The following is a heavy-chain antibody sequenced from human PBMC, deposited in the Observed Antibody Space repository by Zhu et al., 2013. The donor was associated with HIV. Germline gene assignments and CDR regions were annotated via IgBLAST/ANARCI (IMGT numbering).Heavy chain of an antibody. V-gene: IGHV1-69*06. CDR3: ARAPWGSYYDSSGYRDYFDY. D-gene: IGHD3-22*01. Sequence: QVQLVQSGAEVKKPGSSVKVSCKASGGTFSSYAISWVRQAPGQGLEWMGGIIPIFGTANYAQKFQGRVTITADKSTSTAYMELSSLRSEDTAVYYCARAPWGSYYDSSGYRDYFDYWGQGTLVTVSS. J-gene: IGHJ4*02. CDR2: IIPIFGTA. CDR1: GGTFSSYA.